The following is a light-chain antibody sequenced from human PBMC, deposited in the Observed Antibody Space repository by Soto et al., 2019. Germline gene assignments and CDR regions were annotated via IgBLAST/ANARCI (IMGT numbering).Light chain of an antibody. Sequence: QSALTRPASVSWSPGQSITISCTGTSSDVGGYNYVSWYQQHPGKAPKLMIYDVSNRPSGVSNRFSGSKSGNTASLTISGLQAEDEADYYCSSYTSSTSNYVFGTGTKVTVL. CDR2: DVS. CDR3: SSYTSSTSNYV. V-gene: IGLV2-14*01. CDR1: SSDVGGYNY. J-gene: IGLJ1*01.